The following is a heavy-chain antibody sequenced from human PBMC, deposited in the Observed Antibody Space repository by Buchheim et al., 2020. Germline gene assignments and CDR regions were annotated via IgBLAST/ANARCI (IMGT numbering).Heavy chain of an antibody. CDR1: GFTVSSNY. CDR3: ARDSYYYDSSGYYRVFDY. J-gene: IGHJ4*02. D-gene: IGHD3-22*01. CDR2: IYSGGST. Sequence: EVQLVESGGGLVQPGGSLRLSCAASGFTVSSNYMSWVRQAPGKGLEWVSVIYSGGSTYYAASVKGRFTISRDNSKNTLYLQMNRLRAEDTAVYYCARDSYYYDSSGYYRVFDYWGQGTL. V-gene: IGHV3-66*01.